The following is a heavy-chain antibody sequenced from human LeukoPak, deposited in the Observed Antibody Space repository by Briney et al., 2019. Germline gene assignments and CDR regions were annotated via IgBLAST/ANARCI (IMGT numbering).Heavy chain of an antibody. CDR1: GFTLSSYA. J-gene: IGHJ4*02. V-gene: IGHV3-23*01. D-gene: IGHD3-10*01. CDR3: AKNALYGSGSPPDY. CDR2: ISGSGGST. Sequence: GGSLRLSCAASGFTLSSYAMSWVRQAPGKGLEWVSAISGSGGSTYYADSVKGRFTISRDNSKNTLYLQMNSLRAEDTAVYYCAKNALYGSGSPPDYWGQGTLVTVSS.